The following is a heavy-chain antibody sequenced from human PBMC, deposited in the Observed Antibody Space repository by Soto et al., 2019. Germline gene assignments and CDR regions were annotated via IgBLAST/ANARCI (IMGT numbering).Heavy chain of an antibody. V-gene: IGHV4-31*03. CDR3: ARSPGGDYAIFDY. Sequence: PSETLSLTCTVSGDSISSDGYYWSWIRQRPGKGLEWIGYINYRGSTYYRSSLKSRTTLSVDTSKNQFSLRLSSATAADTAVYYCARSPGGDYAIFDYWGQGTLVTVSS. D-gene: IGHD4-17*01. J-gene: IGHJ4*02. CDR1: GDSISSDGYY. CDR2: INYRGST.